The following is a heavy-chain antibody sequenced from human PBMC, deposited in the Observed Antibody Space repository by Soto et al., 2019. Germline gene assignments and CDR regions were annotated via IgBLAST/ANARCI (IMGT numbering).Heavy chain of an antibody. CDR3: AVTVTGSRSPLAH. CDR2: IIPIYASP. D-gene: IGHD3-9*01. Sequence: QVQLVQSGAEVKKPGSSVKVSCKASGGTFSSNAISWVRQAPGQGLEWMGGIIPIYASPNYAQNFQGRVTVTGDKATSTAYLELSRLKVADSAIYYCAVTVTGSRSPLAHWGRGTLVIVSS. CDR1: GGTFSSNA. J-gene: IGHJ4*02. V-gene: IGHV1-69*06.